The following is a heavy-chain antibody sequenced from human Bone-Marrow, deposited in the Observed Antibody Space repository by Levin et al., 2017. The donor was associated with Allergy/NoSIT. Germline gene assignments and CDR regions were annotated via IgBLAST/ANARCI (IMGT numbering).Heavy chain of an antibody. J-gene: IGHJ3*02. V-gene: IGHV1-24*01. CDR3: ATGWLHQGTLYI. Sequence: ASVKVSCKVSGDTLPEVSMHRVRQASGKGLEWMGGFDPDSGDTSYAEKFQGRVTMTEDTSTDTAYMELSSLRSEDTAVYYCATGWLHQGTLYIWGQGTMVTVSS. CDR1: GDTLPEVS. D-gene: IGHD5-24*01. CDR2: FDPDSGDT.